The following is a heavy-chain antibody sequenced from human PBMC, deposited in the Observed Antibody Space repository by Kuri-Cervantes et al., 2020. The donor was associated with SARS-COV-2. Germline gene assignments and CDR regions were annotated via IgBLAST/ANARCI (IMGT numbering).Heavy chain of an antibody. CDR2: IYYSVST. D-gene: IGHD3-3*01. V-gene: IGHV4-59*08. Sequence: SETLSLTCTVSGGSISSYYWSWIRQPPGKGLEWIGYIYYSVSTNYNPSLKSRVTISVDTSKNQFSLKLSSVTAADTAVYYCARHIPYYDFWSGYYDAFDIWGQGTMVTVSS. J-gene: IGHJ3*02. CDR1: GGSISSYY. CDR3: ARHIPYYDFWSGYYDAFDI.